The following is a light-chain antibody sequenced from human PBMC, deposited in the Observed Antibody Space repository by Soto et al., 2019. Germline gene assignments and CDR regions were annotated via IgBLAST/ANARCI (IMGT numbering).Light chain of an antibody. J-gene: IGLJ2*01. Sequence: QSVLTQPPSVSGAPGQRVTISCTGSSSNIGAGYDVHWYQQLPGTAPKLLIYGNSKRPSGVPDRFSGSKSGTSASLAITGLHAEDEADYYCQSYDSSLSGYVVFGGGTQLTVL. CDR3: QSYDSSLSGYVV. CDR1: SSNIGAGYD. V-gene: IGLV1-40*01. CDR2: GNS.